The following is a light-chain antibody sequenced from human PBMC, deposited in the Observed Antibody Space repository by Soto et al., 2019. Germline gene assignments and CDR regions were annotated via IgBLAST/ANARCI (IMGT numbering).Light chain of an antibody. V-gene: IGKV1-5*03. CDR3: QQYNTYSRT. CDR1: QSINSW. Sequence: DIQMTQSPSTLSAFVGDRVTITCRASQSINSWLAWYQQKPGKAPKLLIYKASNLESGVPSRFSGGGSGTEFTLTISSLQPDDFASYYCQQYNTYSRTFGQGTKVEIK. CDR2: KAS. J-gene: IGKJ1*01.